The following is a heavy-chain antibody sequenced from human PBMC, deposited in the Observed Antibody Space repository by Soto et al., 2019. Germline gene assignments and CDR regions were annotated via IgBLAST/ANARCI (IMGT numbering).Heavy chain of an antibody. V-gene: IGHV4-59*01. Sequence: QVQLQESGPGLVKPSETLSLTCTVSGGSISSYYWSWIRQPPGKGLEWIGYIYYSGSTNYNPSLQSRVTISVDTSKNQFSLKLSSVTAADTAVYYCARAPPYSGSYLDAFDIWGQGTMVTVSS. CDR1: GGSISSYY. J-gene: IGHJ3*02. CDR2: IYYSGST. D-gene: IGHD1-26*01. CDR3: ARAPPYSGSYLDAFDI.